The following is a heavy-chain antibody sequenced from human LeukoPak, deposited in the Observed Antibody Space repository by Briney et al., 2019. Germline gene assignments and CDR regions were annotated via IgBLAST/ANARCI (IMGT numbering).Heavy chain of an antibody. CDR3: ARETTVVTPGGDY. D-gene: IGHD4-23*01. CDR2: INPNSGGT. J-gene: IGHJ4*02. Sequence: ASVKVSXKASGGTFSSYTISWVRQAPGQGLEWMGWINPNSGGTHYAQKFQGRVTMTRDTSISTAYMELSRLRSDDTAVYYCARETTVVTPGGDYWGQGTLVTVSS. V-gene: IGHV1-2*02. CDR1: GGTFSSYT.